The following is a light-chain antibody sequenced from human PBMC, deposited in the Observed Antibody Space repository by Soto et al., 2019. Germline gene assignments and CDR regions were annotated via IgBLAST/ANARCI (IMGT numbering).Light chain of an antibody. J-gene: IGKJ2*01. V-gene: IGKV3-20*01. CDR1: QSVSNSA. CDR3: QLYGSSPMYT. CDR2: GAS. Sequence: EIVLTQSPGTLSLSPGERATLSCRASQSVSNSALAWYLQKPGQAPRLLIYGASSRATGIPDRFSGSGSGTDFTLTISRLEPEDFAVYYCQLYGSSPMYTCGQGTRLEIK.